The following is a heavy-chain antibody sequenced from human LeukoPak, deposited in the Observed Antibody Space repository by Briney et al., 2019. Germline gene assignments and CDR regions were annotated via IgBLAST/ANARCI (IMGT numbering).Heavy chain of an antibody. D-gene: IGHD2-2*01. CDR3: ARGEMGYCSSTSCPIYYMDV. V-gene: IGHV3-21*01. CDR1: GFTFSSYS. Sequence: GGSLRLSCAASGFTFSSYSMNWVRQAPGKGLEWVSSISSSSSYIYYADSVKGRFTISRDNAKNSLYLQMNSLRAEDTAVYYCARGEMGYCSSTSCPIYYMDVWGKGTTVTISS. CDR2: ISSSSSYI. J-gene: IGHJ6*03.